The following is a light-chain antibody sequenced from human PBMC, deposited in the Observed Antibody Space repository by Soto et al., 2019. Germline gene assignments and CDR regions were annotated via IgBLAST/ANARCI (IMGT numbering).Light chain of an antibody. Sequence: QSALTQPASVSGSPGQSITISCTGASSDIGTYDLVSWYQQYPGKVPKLMIYEDAKRPSGVSNRFSGSKSGNTASLTISGLQAEDEAYYYCCSFSDISTSSWVFGGGTKVTVL. CDR2: EDA. CDR1: SSDIGTYDL. CDR3: CSFSDISTSSWV. V-gene: IGLV2-23*01. J-gene: IGLJ3*02.